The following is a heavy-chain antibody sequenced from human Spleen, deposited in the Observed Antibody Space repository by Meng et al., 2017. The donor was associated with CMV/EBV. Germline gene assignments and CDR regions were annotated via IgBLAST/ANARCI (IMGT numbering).Heavy chain of an antibody. Sequence: SATLSLTCLVSGGSITSTSYYWRGIRQSPGGGLEWIGSVYYNGNTRYSPSLKSRVTISVDSSKNQFSLRLTSVTAADTAVYYCASECDCTPATCYNPYRFPFDPWSRGTLVTVSS. CDR3: ASECDCTPATCYNPYRFPFDP. CDR1: GGSITSTSYY. D-gene: IGHD2-2*02. CDR2: VYYNGNT. V-gene: IGHV4-39*07. J-gene: IGHJ5*02.